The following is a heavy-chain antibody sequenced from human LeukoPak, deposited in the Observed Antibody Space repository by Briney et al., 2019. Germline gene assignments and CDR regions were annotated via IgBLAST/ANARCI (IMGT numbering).Heavy chain of an antibody. Sequence: SENLSLTCTVSGGSISSYYWSWIRQPPGKGLEWIGYIYYSGSTNYNPSLKSRVTISVDTSKNQFSLKLSSVTAADTAVYYCARGYSSGPLDFDYWGQGTLVTVSS. J-gene: IGHJ4*02. V-gene: IGHV4-59*01. CDR1: GGSISSYY. D-gene: IGHD6-19*01. CDR3: ARGYSSGPLDFDY. CDR2: IYYSGST.